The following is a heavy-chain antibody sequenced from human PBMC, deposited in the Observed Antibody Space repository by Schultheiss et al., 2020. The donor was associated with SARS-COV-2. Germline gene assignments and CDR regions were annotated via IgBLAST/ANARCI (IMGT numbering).Heavy chain of an antibody. CDR3: AREDLTGGYYYGMDV. CDR1: GGSISSGGYY. J-gene: IGHJ6*02. D-gene: IGHD2-8*02. V-gene: IGHV4-31*03. Sequence: SETLSLTCTVSGGSISSGGYYWSWIRQHPGKGLEWIGYIYYSGSTYYNPSLKSRVTISVDTSKNQFSLKLSSVTAADTAVYYCAREDLTGGYYYGMDVWGQGTTVTVSS. CDR2: IYYSGST.